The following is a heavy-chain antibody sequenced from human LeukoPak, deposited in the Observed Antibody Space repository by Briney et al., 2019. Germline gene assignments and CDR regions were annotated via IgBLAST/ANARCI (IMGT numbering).Heavy chain of an antibody. D-gene: IGHD2-21*02. CDR1: GFTFSSYG. V-gene: IGHV3-33*01. Sequence: PGGSLRLSCAASGFTFSSYGMHWVRQAPGKGLEWVAVIWYDGSNKYYADSVKGRFTISRDNSKNTLYLQMNSLRAEDTAVYYCARSQGVCGDCHPPVDYYYYYGMDVWGQGTTVTVSS. CDR3: ARSQGVCGDCHPPVDYYYYYGMDV. J-gene: IGHJ6*02. CDR2: IWYDGSNK.